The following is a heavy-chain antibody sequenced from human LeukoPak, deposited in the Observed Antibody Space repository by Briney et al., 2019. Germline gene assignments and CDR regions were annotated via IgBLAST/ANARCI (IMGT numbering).Heavy chain of an antibody. J-gene: IGHJ4*02. V-gene: IGHV3-48*02. CDR1: GFTFSSYN. CDR2: IISSGSTI. D-gene: IGHD3-10*01. Sequence: PGGSLRLSCAASGFTFSSYNMNWVRHAPGKGLEWVSDIISSGSTIYFADYVKGRFTISRDNAKNSLYLQMQNMRDEETDVYYCARLEYYYVSGNYYKLFDYWGQGTLVTVCS. CDR3: ARLEYYYVSGNYYKLFDY.